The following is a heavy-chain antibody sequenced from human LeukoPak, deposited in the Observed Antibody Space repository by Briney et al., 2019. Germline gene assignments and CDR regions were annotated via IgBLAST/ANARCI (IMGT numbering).Heavy chain of an antibody. CDR1: GFTFGSYG. Sequence: GGSLRLSCAASGFTFGSYGVSWVRQAPGKGLEWVSFITPNADRASYADSVKGRFTISRDNPRNTLYMQMNSLRDEDTAVYYCVIMHGYYDGSGYWVQWGQGTLVTVSS. CDR2: ITPNADRA. D-gene: IGHD3-22*01. CDR3: VIMHGYYDGSGYWVQ. V-gene: IGHV3-23*01. J-gene: IGHJ1*01.